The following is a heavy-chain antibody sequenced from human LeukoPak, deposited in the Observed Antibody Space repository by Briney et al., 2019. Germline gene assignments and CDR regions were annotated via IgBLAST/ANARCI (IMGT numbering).Heavy chain of an antibody. CDR1: GGSISSYY. D-gene: IGHD3-22*01. CDR2: IYYSGST. V-gene: IGHV4-59*01. J-gene: IGHJ4*02. CDR3: ARDEWAYDSSGYYVY. Sequence: PSETLSLTCTVSGGSISSYYWSWIRQPPGKGLEWIGYIYYSGSTNYNPSLKNRVTISVDTSKNQSSLKLSSVTAADTAVYYCARDEWAYDSSGYYVYWGQGTLVTVSS.